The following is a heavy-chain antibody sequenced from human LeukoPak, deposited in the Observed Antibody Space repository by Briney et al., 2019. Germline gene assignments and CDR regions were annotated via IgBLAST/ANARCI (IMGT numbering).Heavy chain of an antibody. Sequence: GGSLRLSCAASGFTFSSYEMNWVRQAPGKGLEWVSYISSSGSTTYYADSVKGRFTISRDNAKNSLYLQMYSLRAEDTAVYYCARESGYSYGCFDYWGQGTLVTVSS. V-gene: IGHV3-48*03. CDR2: ISSSGSTT. CDR3: ARESGYSYGCFDY. J-gene: IGHJ4*02. D-gene: IGHD5-18*01. CDR1: GFTFSSYE.